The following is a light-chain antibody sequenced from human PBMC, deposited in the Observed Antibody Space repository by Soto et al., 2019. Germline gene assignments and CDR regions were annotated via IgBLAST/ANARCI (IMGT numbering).Light chain of an antibody. CDR1: QAISSW. J-gene: IGKJ1*01. Sequence: GDRVTITCRASQAISSWLAWYQQKPGKAPKLLIDDASSLESGVPSRFSGSGSGTEFTLNISSLQPDDFATYYCQQYNTHSTFGQGTKVDIK. CDR2: DAS. V-gene: IGKV1-5*01. CDR3: QQYNTHST.